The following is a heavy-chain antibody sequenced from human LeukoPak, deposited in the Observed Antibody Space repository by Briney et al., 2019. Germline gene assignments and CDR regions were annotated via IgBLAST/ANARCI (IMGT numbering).Heavy chain of an antibody. CDR1: GFTFGSYA. CDR2: INWNGGST. V-gene: IGHV3-20*04. Sequence: GGSLRLSCAASGFTFGSYAMSWVRQAPGKGLEWVSGINWNGGSTGYADSVKGRFTISRDNAKNSLYLQMNSLRAEDTALYYCARAGSSGWYHDYWGQGTLVTVSS. D-gene: IGHD6-19*01. J-gene: IGHJ4*02. CDR3: ARAGSSGWYHDY.